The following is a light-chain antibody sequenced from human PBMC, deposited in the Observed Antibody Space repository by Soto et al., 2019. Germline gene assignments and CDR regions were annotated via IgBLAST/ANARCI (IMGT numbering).Light chain of an antibody. CDR2: SNN. J-gene: IGLJ1*01. V-gene: IGLV1-44*01. CDR3: AAWDDSLKGFV. CDR1: SYNIGSNT. Sequence: QSVLTQPPSASGSPGQRVTISCSGSSYNIGSNTVNSYQQLPGTAPKLLIYSNNQQPSGVPDRFSCSKSGTSAALAISGRQSEEDADYYCAAWDDSLKGFVFGTGTKVTVL.